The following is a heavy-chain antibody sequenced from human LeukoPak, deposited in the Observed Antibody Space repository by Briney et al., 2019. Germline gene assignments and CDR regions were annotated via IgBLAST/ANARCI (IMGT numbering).Heavy chain of an antibody. CDR2: ISYDGSNK. V-gene: IGHV3-30-3*01. Sequence: GGSLRFSCAASGFTFSSYAMHWVRQAPGKGLEWVAVISYDGSNKYYADSVKGRFTISRDNSKNTLYLQMNSLRAEDTAVYYCARDLMTTVTMGWFDPWGQGTLVTVSS. CDR1: GFTFSSYA. J-gene: IGHJ5*02. CDR3: ARDLMTTVTMGWFDP. D-gene: IGHD4-17*01.